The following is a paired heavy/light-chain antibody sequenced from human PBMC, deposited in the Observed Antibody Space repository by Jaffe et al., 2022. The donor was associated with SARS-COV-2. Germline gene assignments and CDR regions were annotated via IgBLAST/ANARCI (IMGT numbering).Light chain of an antibody. V-gene: IGKV4-1*01. J-gene: IGKJ2*01. CDR3: QQYYSSPYT. CDR1: QSVLYSSNNKNY. CDR2: WAS. Sequence: DIVVAQSPDSLAVSLGERATINCKSSQSVLYSSNNKNYLAWYQQKPGQPPKLLIYWASTRESGVPDRFSGSGSGTDFTLTISSLQAEDVAVYYCQQYYSSPYTFGQGTQLEIK.
Heavy chain of an antibody. J-gene: IGHJ4*02. CDR3: ASRNKMASDGRRPY. CDR1: GITLSSYA. Sequence: EVQLVESGGGLVQPGGSLRLSCAASGITLSSYAVSWVRQAPGKGLEWVSAIDGRSNTYYANSVKGRFTISRDNSKNTMSLQMNSLRVEDTAVYYCASRNKMASDGRRPYWGQGTLVTVSS. CDR2: IDGRSNT. V-gene: IGHV3-23*04.